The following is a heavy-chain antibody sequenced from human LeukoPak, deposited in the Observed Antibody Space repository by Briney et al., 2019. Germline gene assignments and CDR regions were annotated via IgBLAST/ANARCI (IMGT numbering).Heavy chain of an antibody. CDR2: ISGSGGST. D-gene: IGHD6-19*01. Sequence: GGSLRLSCAASGFTFSSYEMNWVRQAPGKGLEWVSAISGSGGSTYYADSVKGRFTISRDNSKNTLYLQMNSLRAEDTAVYYCAVLAVAGTSDYWGQGTLVTVSS. CDR3: AVLAVAGTSDY. V-gene: IGHV3-23*01. CDR1: GFTFSSYE. J-gene: IGHJ4*02.